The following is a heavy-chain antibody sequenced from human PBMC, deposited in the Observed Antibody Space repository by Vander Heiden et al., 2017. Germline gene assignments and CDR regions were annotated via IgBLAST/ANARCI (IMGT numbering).Heavy chain of an antibody. Sequence: EVQLLASGGGLVQPGGSLRLSCAAYGCSFRSYARSWVRQGPGKGLEWVSAISGSGGSTYYADSVKGRFTISRDNSKNTLYLQMNSLRAEDTAVYYCAKDAIPYYYDSSGPDAFDIWGQGTMVTVSS. CDR3: AKDAIPYYYDSSGPDAFDI. D-gene: IGHD3-22*01. J-gene: IGHJ3*02. CDR1: GCSFRSYA. CDR2: ISGSGGST. V-gene: IGHV3-23*01.